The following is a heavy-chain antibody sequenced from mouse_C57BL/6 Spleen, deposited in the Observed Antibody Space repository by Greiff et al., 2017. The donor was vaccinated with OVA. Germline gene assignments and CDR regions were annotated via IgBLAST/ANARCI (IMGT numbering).Heavy chain of an antibody. CDR1: GYAFSSYW. V-gene: IGHV1-80*01. D-gene: IGHD1-3*01. CDR3: ARWDNYVGYFDV. J-gene: IGHJ1*03. Sequence: VQLQQSGAELVKPGASVKISCKASGYAFSSYWMNWVKQRPGKGLEWIGQIYPGDGDTNYNGKFKGKATLTAEKSSSTAYMQLSSLTSEDSAVYFCARWDNYVGYFDVWGTGTTVTVSS. CDR2: IYPGDGDT.